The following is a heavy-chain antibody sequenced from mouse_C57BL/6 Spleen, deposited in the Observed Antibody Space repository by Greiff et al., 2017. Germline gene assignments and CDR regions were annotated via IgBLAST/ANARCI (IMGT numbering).Heavy chain of an antibody. CDR1: GYSITSGYY. Sequence: EVKLQESGPGLVKPSQSLSLTCSVTGYSITSGYYWNWIRQFPGNKLEWMGYISYDGSNNYNPSLKNRISITRDTSKNQFFLKLNSVTTEDTATYYCARGADYYGNPGAFDYWGQGTTLTVSS. D-gene: IGHD2-1*01. V-gene: IGHV3-6*01. CDR2: ISYDGSN. J-gene: IGHJ2*01. CDR3: ARGADYYGNPGAFDY.